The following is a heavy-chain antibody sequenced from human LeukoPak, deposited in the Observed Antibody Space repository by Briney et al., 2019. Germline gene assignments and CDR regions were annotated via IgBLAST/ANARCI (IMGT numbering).Heavy chain of an antibody. J-gene: IGHJ3*02. CDR2: ISYDGSNK. CDR3: ARRRAAAGNDAFDI. D-gene: IGHD6-13*01. V-gene: IGHV3-30-3*01. Sequence: GGSLRLSCAASGFTFSSYAMHWVRQAPGKGLEWVAVISYDGSNKYYADSVKGRFTISRDNSKNTLYLQMNSLRAEDTAVYYCARRRAAAGNDAFDIWGQGTMVTVSS. CDR1: GFTFSSYA.